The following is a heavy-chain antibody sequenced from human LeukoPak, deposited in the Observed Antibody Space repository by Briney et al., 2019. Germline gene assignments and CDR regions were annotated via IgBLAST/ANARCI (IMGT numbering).Heavy chain of an antibody. CDR1: GGSFSGYY. V-gene: IGHV4-34*01. Sequence: SETLSLTCAVYGGSFSGYYWSWIRQPPGKGLEWIGEINHSGSTNYIPSLKSRVTISVDTSMNQFSLKLSSVTAADTAVYYCARGYGRHYYGSGSWFDPWGQGTLVTVSS. J-gene: IGHJ5*02. CDR3: ARGYGRHYYGSGSWFDP. D-gene: IGHD3-10*01. CDR2: INHSGST.